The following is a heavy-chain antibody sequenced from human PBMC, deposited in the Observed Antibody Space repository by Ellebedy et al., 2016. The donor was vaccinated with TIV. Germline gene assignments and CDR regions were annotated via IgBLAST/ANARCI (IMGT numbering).Heavy chain of an antibody. Sequence: SVKVSCXASGGTFSNFAIIWVRQAPGQGLEWMGGILPIYAKINYALKFHGRVTMTADKSTSTAYMELSDLTSDDTAVYYCARQICSGDTCPLTGTAYHYFFGLHVWGQGTTVAVSS. CDR3: ARQICSGDTCPLTGTAYHYFFGLHV. J-gene: IGHJ6*02. CDR2: ILPIYAKI. D-gene: IGHD2-15*01. CDR1: GGTFSNFA. V-gene: IGHV1-69*06.